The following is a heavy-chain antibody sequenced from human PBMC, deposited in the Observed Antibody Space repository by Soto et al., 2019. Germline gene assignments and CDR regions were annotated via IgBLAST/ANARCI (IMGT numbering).Heavy chain of an antibody. CDR3: ARGSSIAGLYYGMDV. Sequence: TLSLTCTLSGGSISSGGYYWTWLRQHPGKGLEWSGYNYYSGITYYNPSLKSRVTISLDTSKNQFSLKLSSVTAADTAVYYCARGSSIAGLYYGMDVWGQGTTVTVSS. J-gene: IGHJ6*02. V-gene: IGHV4-31*03. D-gene: IGHD6-6*01. CDR1: GGSISSGGYY. CDR2: NYYSGIT.